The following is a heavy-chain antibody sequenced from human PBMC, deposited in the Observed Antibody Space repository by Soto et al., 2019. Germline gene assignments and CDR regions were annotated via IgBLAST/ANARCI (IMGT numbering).Heavy chain of an antibody. CDR3: AKNKYHLLSDYYCGMAV. J-gene: IGHJ6*02. Sequence: PGGSLSLSCAVSGFTFSSYAMSWVRQAPGKGLEWVSAISGSGGSTYYADSVKGRFTISRDNSKNTLYLQMNSLRAEDTAVYYCAKNKYHLLSDYYCGMAVCGQGTPVTVSS. V-gene: IGHV3-23*01. D-gene: IGHD2-2*01. CDR2: ISGSGGST. CDR1: GFTFSSYA.